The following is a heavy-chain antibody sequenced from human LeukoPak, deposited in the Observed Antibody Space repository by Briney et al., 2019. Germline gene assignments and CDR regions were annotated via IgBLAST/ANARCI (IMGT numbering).Heavy chain of an antibody. Sequence: SETLSLTCAVYGGSFSGYYWSWIRQPPGKGLEWIGEINHSGSTNYNPSLKSRVTISVDTSKNQFSLKLSSVTAADTAVYYCARAVHLGINYYYGMDVWGQGTTVTVSS. D-gene: IGHD6-6*01. CDR2: INHSGST. CDR3: ARAVHLGINYYYGMDV. J-gene: IGHJ6*01. CDR1: GGSFSGYY. V-gene: IGHV4-34*01.